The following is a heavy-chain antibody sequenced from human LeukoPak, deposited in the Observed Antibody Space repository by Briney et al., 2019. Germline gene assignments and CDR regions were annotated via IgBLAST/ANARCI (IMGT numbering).Heavy chain of an antibody. Sequence: GGSLRLSCAASGFTFSSYAMHWVRQAPGEGLEWVAVISYDGSNKYYADSVKGRFTISRDNSKNTLYLQMNSLRAEDTAVYYCARDVTSNWNDIWFDPWGQGTLVTVSS. V-gene: IGHV3-30-3*01. CDR3: ARDVTSNWNDIWFDP. J-gene: IGHJ5*02. CDR1: GFTFSSYA. CDR2: ISYDGSNK. D-gene: IGHD1-20*01.